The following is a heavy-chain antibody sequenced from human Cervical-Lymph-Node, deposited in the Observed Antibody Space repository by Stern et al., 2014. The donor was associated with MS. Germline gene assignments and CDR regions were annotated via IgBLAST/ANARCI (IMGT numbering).Heavy chain of an antibody. V-gene: IGHV1-18*01. D-gene: IGHD2-2*02. CDR1: GYTFSSFG. J-gene: IGHJ6*02. CDR3: ARGPYCSSTSCYSNGYYFYGLDV. Sequence: VKLVQSGAEVRKPGASVKVYCRASGYTFSSFGISWVRRAPGQGLEWMGWISGYTGDTKYPQKFQGRVILSTAKSTCTAYMELTSLRSDDTAMYYCARGPYCSSTSCYSNGYYFYGLDVWGQGTTVTVSS. CDR2: ISGYTGDT.